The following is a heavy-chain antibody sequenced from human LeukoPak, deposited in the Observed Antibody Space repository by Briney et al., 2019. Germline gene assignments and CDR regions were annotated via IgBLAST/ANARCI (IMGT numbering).Heavy chain of an antibody. J-gene: IGHJ3*02. Sequence: SVKVSCKGSGYRVTGTHILWMQQAPGQGGEGMGWIYPYSGGPYYTQKFQGRVTMTRDTSISTAYMELSRLRSEDTAVYYCASYSSGWYAFDIWGQGTMVTVSS. D-gene: IGHD6-19*01. CDR1: GYRVTGTH. CDR3: ASYSSGWYAFDI. CDR2: IYPYSGGP. V-gene: IGHV1-2*02.